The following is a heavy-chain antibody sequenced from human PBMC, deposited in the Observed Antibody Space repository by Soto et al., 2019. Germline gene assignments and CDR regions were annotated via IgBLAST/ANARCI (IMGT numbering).Heavy chain of an antibody. Sequence: LRLSCAASGFTFSSYAMSWVRQAPGKGLEWVSAISGSGGSTYYADSVKGRFTISRDNSKNTLYLQMNSLRAEDTAVYYCAKDLGYYDSSGYDYWGQGTLVTVSS. D-gene: IGHD3-22*01. V-gene: IGHV3-23*01. J-gene: IGHJ4*02. CDR2: ISGSGGST. CDR3: AKDLGYYDSSGYDY. CDR1: GFTFSSYA.